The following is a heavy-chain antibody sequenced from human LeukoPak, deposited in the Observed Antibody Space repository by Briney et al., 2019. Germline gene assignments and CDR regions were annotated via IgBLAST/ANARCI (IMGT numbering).Heavy chain of an antibody. Sequence: GGSLRLSCAASGFTFSSYWMSWVRQAPGKGLEWVANIKQDGSEKYYVDSVKGRFTISRDNAKNSLYLQMNSLRAEDTAVYYCAKELYDFWSGYYVGLDYWGQGTLVTVSS. J-gene: IGHJ4*02. CDR2: IKQDGSEK. V-gene: IGHV3-7*03. CDR1: GFTFSSYW. CDR3: AKELYDFWSGYYVGLDY. D-gene: IGHD3-3*01.